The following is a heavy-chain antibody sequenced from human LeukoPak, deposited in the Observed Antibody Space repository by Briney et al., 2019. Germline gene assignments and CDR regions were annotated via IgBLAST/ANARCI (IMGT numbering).Heavy chain of an antibody. J-gene: IGHJ4*02. D-gene: IGHD3-10*01. V-gene: IGHV3-7*01. CDR1: GFTFSSYA. CDR2: LKEDVSAR. CDR3: ARGPPYGSRSDFLDY. Sequence: PGGSLRLSCAASGFTFSSYAMSWVRQAPGKGLEWVASLKEDVSARNLVDSVKGRFTISTDNAKNSLNLQMNSLRVEDTAVYYCARGPPYGSRSDFLDYWGLGTLVTVSS.